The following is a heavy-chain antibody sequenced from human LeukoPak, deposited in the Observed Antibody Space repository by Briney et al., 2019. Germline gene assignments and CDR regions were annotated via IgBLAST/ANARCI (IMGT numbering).Heavy chain of an antibody. D-gene: IGHD3-22*01. J-gene: IGHJ4*02. CDR2: IKQDGSEK. V-gene: IGHV3-7*01. Sequence: GGSLRLSCAASGFTLSSYWMSWVRQAPGKGLEWVANIKQDGSEKYYVDSVKGRFTISRDNAKNSLYLQMNSLRAEDTAVYYCAREGALYYYDSSGYPDYWGQGTLVTVSS. CDR1: GFTLSSYW. CDR3: AREGALYYYDSSGYPDY.